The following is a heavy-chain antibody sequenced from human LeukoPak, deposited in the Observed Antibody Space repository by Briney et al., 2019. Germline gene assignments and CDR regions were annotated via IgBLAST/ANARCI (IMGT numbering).Heavy chain of an antibody. CDR2: IKEDGGEQ. CDR1: GFTFSSFS. D-gene: IGHD3-16*01. CDR3: ARIRSWGYFDY. V-gene: IGHV3-7*01. J-gene: IGHJ4*02. Sequence: PGGSLRLSCAASGFTFSSFSMTWVRQAPGKGLEWVARIKEDGGEQKYVDSVKGRFTISRDNAKNSLYLQMNSLRAEDMAMYYCARIRSWGYFDYWGQGTLVTVSS.